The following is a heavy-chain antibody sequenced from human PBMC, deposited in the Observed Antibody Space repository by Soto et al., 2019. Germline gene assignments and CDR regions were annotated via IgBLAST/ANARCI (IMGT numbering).Heavy chain of an antibody. Sequence: ASVKVSCKASGYTFTSYYMHWVRQAPGQGLEWMGIINPSGGSTSYAQKFQGRVTMTRDTSTSTVSLKLRSVIVADTAAYHCARFVRSCSATTCSTRADVWGQGITVTVSS. V-gene: IGHV1-46*01. CDR1: GYTFTSYY. J-gene: IGHJ6*02. CDR3: ARFVRSCSATTCSTRADV. CDR2: INPSGGST. D-gene: IGHD2-2*01.